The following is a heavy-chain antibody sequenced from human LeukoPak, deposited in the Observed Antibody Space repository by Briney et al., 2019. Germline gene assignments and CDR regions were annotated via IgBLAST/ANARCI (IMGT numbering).Heavy chain of an antibody. D-gene: IGHD3-3*01. CDR2: IRSKANSYAT. CDR1: GFTFSGSA. V-gene: IGHV3-73*01. CDR3: TRHDFTIFGVVII. J-gene: IGHJ4*02. Sequence: GGSLRLSCAASGFTFSGSAMHWVRQASGKGLEWVGRIRSKANSYATAYTASVKGRFTISRDDSKNTAYLQMNSLKTEDTAVYYCTRHDFTIFGVVIIWGQGTLVTVSS.